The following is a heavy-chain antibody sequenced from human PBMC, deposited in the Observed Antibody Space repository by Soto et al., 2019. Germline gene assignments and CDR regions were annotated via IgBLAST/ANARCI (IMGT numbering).Heavy chain of an antibody. V-gene: IGHV3-30*18. CDR3: AKDGYGGNSGGGGFDY. J-gene: IGHJ4*02. D-gene: IGHD4-17*01. CDR2: ISYDGSNK. CDR1: GFTFSSYG. Sequence: QVQLVESGGGVVQPGRSLRLSCAASGFTFSSYGMHWVRQAPGKGLEWVAVISYDGSNKYYADSVKGRFTISRDNSKNTLYLQMNSLRAEDTAVYYCAKDGYGGNSGGGGFDYWGQGTLVTVSS.